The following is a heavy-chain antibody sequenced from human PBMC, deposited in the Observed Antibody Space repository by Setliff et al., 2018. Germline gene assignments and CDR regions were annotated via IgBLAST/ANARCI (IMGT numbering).Heavy chain of an antibody. D-gene: IGHD3-10*01. J-gene: IGHJ3*02. CDR2: INPIGGGA. V-gene: IGHV1-2*06. CDR1: GYTFAGYY. CDR3: ARDLNRWFGEFAFDI. Sequence: ASVKVSCKASGYTFAGYYIHWVRQTPGQGLEWMGHINPIGGGATYAQKFHGRVTMTRDSSTSTVYMELNSLGADDTAIYFWARDLNRWFGEFAFDIWGQGTMVTVSS.